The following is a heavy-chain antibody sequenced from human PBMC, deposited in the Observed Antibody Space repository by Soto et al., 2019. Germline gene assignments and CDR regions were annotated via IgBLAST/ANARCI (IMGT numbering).Heavy chain of an antibody. J-gene: IGHJ4*02. CDR1: GFTFSSYS. V-gene: IGHV3-48*01. CDR2: ISSSSSTI. CDR3: AIESMSTDTTRFDY. D-gene: IGHD4-17*01. Sequence: EVQLVESGGGLVQPGGSLRLSCAASGFTFSSYSMNWVRQAPGKGLEWVSYISSSSSTIYYADSVKGRFTISRDNAKNLLYLQMNILRAEDTTLTTCAIESMSTDTTRFDYWGQGTLVTVSS.